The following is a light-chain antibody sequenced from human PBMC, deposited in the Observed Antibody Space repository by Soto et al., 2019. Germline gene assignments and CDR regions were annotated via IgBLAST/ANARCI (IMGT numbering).Light chain of an antibody. V-gene: IGKV3-20*01. CDR2: GAS. CDR1: QSVSSSY. CDR3: QQYGSSPPVT. J-gene: IGKJ5*01. Sequence: EIVLTQSPGTLSLSPGERATLSCRASQSVSSSYLAWYQQKPGQAPRLLIYGASGRATGIPDRFSGSGSGTDSTLTISRLEPEDLAVYYCQQYGSSPPVTFGQGTRLEIK.